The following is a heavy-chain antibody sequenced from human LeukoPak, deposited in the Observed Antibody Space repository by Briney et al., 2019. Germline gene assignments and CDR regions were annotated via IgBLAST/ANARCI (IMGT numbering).Heavy chain of an antibody. CDR3: TTNAYSSGRDAFDI. V-gene: IGHV3-15*01. CDR2: IKSKTDGGTT. J-gene: IGHJ3*02. Sequence: GGSLRLSCAASGFTFSNAWMSWVRQAPGKGLEWVGRIKSKTDGGTTDHAAPVKGRLTISRDDSKNTLYLQMNSLKTEDTAVYYCTTNAYSSGRDAFDIWGQGTMVTVSS. D-gene: IGHD6-19*01. CDR1: GFTFSNAW.